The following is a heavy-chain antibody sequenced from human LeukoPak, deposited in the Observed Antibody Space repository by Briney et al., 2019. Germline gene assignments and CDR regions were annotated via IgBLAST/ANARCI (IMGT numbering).Heavy chain of an antibody. CDR3: ASVVVPAAIDWFDP. D-gene: IGHD2-2*02. V-gene: IGHV4-59*01. J-gene: IGHJ5*02. CDR1: GGSISSYY. CDR2: IYYSGST. Sequence: PSETLSLTCTVSGGSISSYYWSWIRQPPGKGLEWIGYIYYSGSTNYNPSLKSRVTISVDTSKNQFSLKLSSVTAADTAVYYCASVVVPAAIDWFDPWGQGTLVTVSS.